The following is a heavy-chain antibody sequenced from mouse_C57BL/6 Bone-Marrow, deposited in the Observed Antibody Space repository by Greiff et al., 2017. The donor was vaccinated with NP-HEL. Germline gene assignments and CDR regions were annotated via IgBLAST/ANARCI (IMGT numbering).Heavy chain of an antibody. CDR1: GYTFTSYW. V-gene: IGHV1-53*01. D-gene: IGHD2-4*01. J-gene: IGHJ2*01. CDR2: INPCNGGT. CDR3: AKYDYDEHDC. Sequence: QVQLQQPGTELVKPGASVKLSCKASGYTFTSYWMHWVKQRPGQGLEWIGNINPCNGGTNYNEKFKSKATLTVDKSSRTAYMPLSTLTSDDSTVYYCAKYDYDEHDCWGQCTTLTVAS.